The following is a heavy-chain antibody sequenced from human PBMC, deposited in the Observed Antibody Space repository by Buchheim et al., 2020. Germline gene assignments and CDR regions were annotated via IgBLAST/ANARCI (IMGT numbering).Heavy chain of an antibody. CDR1: GGTFSSYA. Sequence: QVQLVQSGAEVKKPGSSVKVSCKASGGTFSSYAISWVRQAPGQGLEWMGRIIPIRGIANYAQKFQGRVMITADKYTTIAYMELSSLRSEDTAVYYCARDIVGATCDYWGQGTL. D-gene: IGHD1-26*01. CDR2: IIPIRGIA. J-gene: IGHJ4*02. CDR3: ARDIVGATCDY. V-gene: IGHV1-69*04.